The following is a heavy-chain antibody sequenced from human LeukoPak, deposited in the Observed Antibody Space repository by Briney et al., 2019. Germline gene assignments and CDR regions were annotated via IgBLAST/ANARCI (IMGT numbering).Heavy chain of an antibody. CDR1: GFIFSRYG. CDR3: ARYYGLIDY. Sequence: GGSLRLSCAGSGFIFSRYGMHWVRQAPGKGLEWVAVIWYDGSKKYYADSVKGRFTISRDNSKNTLYLEMNSLRAEDTAVYYCARYYGLIDYWGQGTLVTVSS. V-gene: IGHV3-33*01. J-gene: IGHJ4*02. D-gene: IGHD3-10*01. CDR2: IWYDGSKK.